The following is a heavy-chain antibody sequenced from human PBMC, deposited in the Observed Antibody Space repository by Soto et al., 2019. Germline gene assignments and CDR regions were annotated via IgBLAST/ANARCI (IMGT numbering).Heavy chain of an antibody. CDR2: TYYRSKWSY. Sequence: SQTLSLTCAISGESVSSDSAAWIWIRQSPSRGLEWLGRTYYRSKWSYDCAVSVKSRITITPDTSKNQFSLHLYSVTPEDTAVYYCAGIPWFRGLDVWGQGTPVTVSS. D-gene: IGHD2-21*01. V-gene: IGHV6-1*01. CDR1: GESVSSDSAA. CDR3: AGIPWFRGLDV. J-gene: IGHJ6*02.